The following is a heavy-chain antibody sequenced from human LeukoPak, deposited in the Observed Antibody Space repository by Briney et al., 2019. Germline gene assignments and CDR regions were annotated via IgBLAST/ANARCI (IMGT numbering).Heavy chain of an antibody. J-gene: IGHJ3*02. CDR2: IYTSGST. V-gene: IGHV4-61*02. Sequence: SETLSLTCTVSGGSISSSSYSWSWIRQPAGTGLEWIGRIYTSGSTNYNPSLKSRVTMSVDTSKNQFSLKLSSVTAADTAVYYCARDDGQQLYAFDIWGQGTMVTVSS. D-gene: IGHD6-13*01. CDR1: GGSISSSSYS. CDR3: ARDDGQQLYAFDI.